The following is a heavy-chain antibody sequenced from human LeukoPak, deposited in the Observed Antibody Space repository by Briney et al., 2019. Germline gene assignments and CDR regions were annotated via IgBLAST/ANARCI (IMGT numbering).Heavy chain of an antibody. J-gene: IGHJ6*03. V-gene: IGHV1-18*01. CDR1: GYTFTSYG. D-gene: IGHD3-9*01. CDR2: ISAYNGNT. CDR3: ARYGGGYDILTGYFGTYYYYYMDV. Sequence: ASVKVSCKASGYTFTSYGISWVRQAPGQGLEWMGWISAYNGNTNYAQKLQGRVNMTTDTSTSTAYMELRSLRSDDTAVYYCARYGGGYDILTGYFGTYYYYYMDVWGKGTTVTISS.